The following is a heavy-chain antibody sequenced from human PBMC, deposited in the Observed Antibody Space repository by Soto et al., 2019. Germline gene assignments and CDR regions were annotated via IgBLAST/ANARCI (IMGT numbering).Heavy chain of an antibody. J-gene: IGHJ4*02. CDR1: GYTFTSYA. CDR2: INAGGGST. V-gene: IGHV1-46*01. Sequence: ASVKVSCKASGYTFTSYAMHWVRQAPGQRLEWMGIINAGGGSTSYAQKFQGRVTMTRDTSTSTVYMELSSLRSEDTAVYYCARDAAGAAAGDFDYWGQGTLVTVSS. CDR3: ARDAAGAAAGDFDY. D-gene: IGHD6-13*01.